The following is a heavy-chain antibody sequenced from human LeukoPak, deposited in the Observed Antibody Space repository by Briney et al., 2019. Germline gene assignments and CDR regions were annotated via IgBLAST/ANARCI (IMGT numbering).Heavy chain of an antibody. CDR3: ATVRTTGPQYYFDY. CDR2: FDPEDGET. D-gene: IGHD1-7*01. J-gene: IGHJ4*02. V-gene: IGHV1-24*01. CDR1: GYSLTELS. Sequence: GASVKVSCKVSGYSLTELSMHWVRQAPGKGLEWMGGFDPEDGETIYAQKFQGRVTLTEDTSTDTAYMELSSLRSEDTAVYYCATVRTTGPQYYFDYWGQGTLVTVSS.